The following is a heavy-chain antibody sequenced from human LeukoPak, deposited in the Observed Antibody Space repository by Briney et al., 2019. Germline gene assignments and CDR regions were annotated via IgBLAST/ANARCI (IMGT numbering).Heavy chain of an antibody. V-gene: IGHV1-18*01. J-gene: IGHJ4*02. CDR3: ARDVYCSGGSCYPGY. CDR1: GYTLTSYG. Sequence: KPGASVKVSCKASGYTLTSYGISWVRQAPGQGLEWMGWISAYNGNTNYAQKLQGRVTMTIDTSTSTAYMELRSLRSDDTAVYYCARDVYCSGGSCYPGYWGQGTLVTVSS. D-gene: IGHD2-15*01. CDR2: ISAYNGNT.